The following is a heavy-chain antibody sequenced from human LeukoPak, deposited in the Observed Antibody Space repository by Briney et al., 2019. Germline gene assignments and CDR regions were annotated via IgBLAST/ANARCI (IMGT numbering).Heavy chain of an antibody. Sequence: SETLSLTCGVSGYSIGSGYYWGWIRQPPGKGLEWIGSIYHSGSTYYNPSLKSRVTISVDTSKNQFSLKLSSVTAADTAVYYCARHGTYMITFGGVIADFDYWGQGTLVTVSS. D-gene: IGHD3-16*02. CDR2: IYHSGST. J-gene: IGHJ4*02. CDR3: ARHGTYMITFGGVIADFDY. V-gene: IGHV4-38-2*01. CDR1: GYSIGSGYY.